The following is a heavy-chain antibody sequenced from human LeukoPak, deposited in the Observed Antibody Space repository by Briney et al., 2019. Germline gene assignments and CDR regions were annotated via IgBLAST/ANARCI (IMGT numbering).Heavy chain of an antibody. V-gene: IGHV1-69*05. Sequence: SVKVSCKASGGTFSSYAISWVRQAPGQGLEWVGGTIPIFGTANYAQKFQGRVTITTDESTSTAYMELSSLRSEDTAVYYCASTREWERLPGFDYWGQGTLVTVSS. J-gene: IGHJ4*02. CDR1: GGTFSSYA. CDR2: TIPIFGTA. D-gene: IGHD1-26*01. CDR3: ASTREWERLPGFDY.